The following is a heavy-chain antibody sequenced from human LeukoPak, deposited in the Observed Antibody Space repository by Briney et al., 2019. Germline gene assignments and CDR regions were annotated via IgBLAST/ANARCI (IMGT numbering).Heavy chain of an antibody. V-gene: IGHV4-59*01. J-gene: IGHJ4*02. CDR3: VSWRSGYFDY. CDR2: IYYQGTT. D-gene: IGHD3-3*01. Sequence: KPSETLSLTCTLSGGAINDYYWSWIRQSPGKGLEWIGYIYYQGTTKYNTSLISRVTISVDTATSHFSLKMSSVTAADTSVYYCVSWRSGYFDYWGQGILVTVSS. CDR1: GGAINDYY.